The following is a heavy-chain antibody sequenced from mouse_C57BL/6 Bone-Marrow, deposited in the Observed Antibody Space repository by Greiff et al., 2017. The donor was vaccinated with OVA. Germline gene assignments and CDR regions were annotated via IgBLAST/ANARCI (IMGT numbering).Heavy chain of an antibody. Sequence: EVKLQESGGGLVQPGGSLKLSCAASGFTFSDYYMYWVRQTPEKRLEWVAYISNGGGSTYYPDTVKGRFTISRDNAKNTLYLQMSRLKSEDTAMYYCARHFHYGNSIYYYAMDYWGQGTSVTVSS. CDR2: ISNGGGST. D-gene: IGHD2-1*01. V-gene: IGHV5-12*01. CDR3: ARHFHYGNSIYYYAMDY. J-gene: IGHJ4*01. CDR1: GFTFSDYY.